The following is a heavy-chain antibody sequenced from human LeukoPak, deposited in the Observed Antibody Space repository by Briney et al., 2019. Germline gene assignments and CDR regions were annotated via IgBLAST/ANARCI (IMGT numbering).Heavy chain of an antibody. CDR1: GFTFSSYE. Sequence: GGSLRLSCAASGFTFSSYEMNWVRQAPGKGLEWVSYISSSGSTIYYADSVKGRFTISRDNAKNSLYLQMNSLRAEDTAVYYCARSMVRGVIISFRYYGMDVWGQGTTVTVSS. J-gene: IGHJ6*02. V-gene: IGHV3-48*03. D-gene: IGHD3-10*01. CDR2: ISSSGSTI. CDR3: ARSMVRGVIISFRYYGMDV.